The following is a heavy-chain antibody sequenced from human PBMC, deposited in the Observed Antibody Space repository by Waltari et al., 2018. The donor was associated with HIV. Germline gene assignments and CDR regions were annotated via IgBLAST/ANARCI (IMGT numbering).Heavy chain of an antibody. Sequence: QLEESGGGSVQPGGSLTLSCAVSGFTFRSYTMNWVPQAPVKGLEWVSYISSTNSTIDADSVKGRFTISRDNAKNSLFLQMNSLNAEDTAVYFCARGGPSAGYYFDYWGQGTLVTVSS. CDR1: GFTFRSYT. CDR2: ISSTNSTI. J-gene: IGHJ4*02. D-gene: IGHD6-13*01. V-gene: IGHV3-48*04. CDR3: ARGGPSAGYYFDY.